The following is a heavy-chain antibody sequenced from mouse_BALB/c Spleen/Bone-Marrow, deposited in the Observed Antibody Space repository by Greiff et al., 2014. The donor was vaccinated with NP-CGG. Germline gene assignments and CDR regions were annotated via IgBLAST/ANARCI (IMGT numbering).Heavy chain of an antibody. V-gene: IGHV1S41*01. J-gene: IGHJ3*01. Sequence: DLVKPGASVKLSCKASGYTFTGYWINWIKQRPGQGLEWIGRIPPGSGTTYYNEMFKGKATLTVDTSSTTAYIQPSSLSSEDSAVYFCARGSYYYGSSSPWFAYWGQGTLVTVSA. CDR2: IPPGSGTT. D-gene: IGHD1-1*01. CDR3: ARGSYYYGSSSPWFAY. CDR1: GYTFTGYW.